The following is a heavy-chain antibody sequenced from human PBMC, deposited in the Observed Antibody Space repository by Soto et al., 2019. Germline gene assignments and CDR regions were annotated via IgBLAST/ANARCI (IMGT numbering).Heavy chain of an antibody. Sequence: SETLSLTCTISSFSISSGGYYWSWIRQHPGKGLEWIGYIYYSGSTYYNPSLKSRVTISVDTSKNQFSLKLSSVTAADTAVYYCARELRFGEDYYGMDVWGQGTTVT. CDR1: SFSISSGGYY. D-gene: IGHD3-10*01. CDR3: ARELRFGEDYYGMDV. V-gene: IGHV4-31*03. CDR2: IYYSGST. J-gene: IGHJ6*02.